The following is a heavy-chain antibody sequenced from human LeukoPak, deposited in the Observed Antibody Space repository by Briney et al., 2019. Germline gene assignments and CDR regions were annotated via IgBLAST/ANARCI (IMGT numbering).Heavy chain of an antibody. CDR2: VSFEGSNK. V-gene: IGHV3-30*18. CDR1: GFTFSRYG. J-gene: IGHJ4*02. Sequence: GGSLRLSCAASGFTFSRYGMHWVRQAPGKGLEWVAVVSFEGSNKYYADSVKGRFTISRDNSKNTLSLQMNSLRAEDTAVYYCAKDMGYYYGSGSYLPENDYWGQGTLVTVSS. D-gene: IGHD3-10*01. CDR3: AKDMGYYYGSGSYLPENDY.